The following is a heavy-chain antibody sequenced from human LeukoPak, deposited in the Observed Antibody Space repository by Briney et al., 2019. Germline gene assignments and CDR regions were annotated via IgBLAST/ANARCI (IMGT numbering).Heavy chain of an antibody. CDR1: GYTFTSYG. CDR3: ARVGIVLVVAGGWFDP. Sequence: ASVKVSCKASGYTFTSYGISWVRQAPGQGLEWMGWISAYNGNTNYAQKLQGRVTMTTDTSTSTAYMELRSLRSDDTAVYYCARVGIVLVVAGGWFDPWGQGTLVTVSS. D-gene: IGHD2-15*01. CDR2: ISAYNGNT. V-gene: IGHV1-18*01. J-gene: IGHJ5*02.